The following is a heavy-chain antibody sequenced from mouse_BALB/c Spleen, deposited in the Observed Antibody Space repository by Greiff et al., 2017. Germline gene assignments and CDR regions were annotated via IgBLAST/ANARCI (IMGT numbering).Heavy chain of an antibody. J-gene: IGHJ2*01. CDR2: ISSGGNYT. CDR1: GFTFSSYA. Sequence: EVMLVESGGGLVKPGGSLKLSCAASGFTFSSYAMSWVRQTPEKRLEWVATISSGGNYTYYPDSVKGRFTISRDNAKNTLYLQMSSLRAEDTAIYDGARGGGYGNYYFDDWGQGTTLTVSS. V-gene: IGHV5-9-1*01. D-gene: IGHD2-1*01. CDR3: ARGGGYGNYYFDD.